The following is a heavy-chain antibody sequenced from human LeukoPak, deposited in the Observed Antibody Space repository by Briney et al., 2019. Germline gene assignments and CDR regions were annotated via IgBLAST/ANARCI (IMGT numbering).Heavy chain of an antibody. CDR3: ARDGYGQWLVTGTDAFDI. V-gene: IGHV3-7*01. CDR2: IKQDGSEK. CDR1: GFTFSRYN. D-gene: IGHD6-19*01. J-gene: IGHJ3*02. Sequence: GGSLRLFCAASGFTFSRYNMNWVRPAPGGGLEWVVNIKQDGSEKYYVDSGRGRFTISRDNAKNSLYLQMNRLRAEDTAVYYCARDGYGQWLVTGTDAFDIWGQGTMVTVSS.